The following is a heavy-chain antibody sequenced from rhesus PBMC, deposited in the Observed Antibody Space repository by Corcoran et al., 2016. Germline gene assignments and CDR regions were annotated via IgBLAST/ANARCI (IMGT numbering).Heavy chain of an antibody. D-gene: IGHD6-25*01. J-gene: IGHJ4*01. Sequence: QLQLQESGPGLVKPSETLSLTCAVSGGSISSNYCSWIRQPPGKGLEWIGRISDRGGNTDYNPSLKSRVTISTDTSKNQFSLKLSTVTAADTAVYYCARGSGKYGLGYWGQGVLVTVSS. CDR3: ARGSGKYGLGY. CDR1: GGSISSNY. V-gene: IGHV4-173*01. CDR2: ISDRGGNT.